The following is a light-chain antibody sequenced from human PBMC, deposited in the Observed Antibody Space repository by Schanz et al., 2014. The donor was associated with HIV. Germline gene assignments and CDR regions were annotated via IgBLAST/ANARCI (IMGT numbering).Light chain of an antibody. CDR1: QSVSTK. V-gene: IGKV3-15*01. CDR2: GAS. J-gene: IGKJ4*01. CDR3: QQYNKWPRVT. Sequence: ETVMTQSPATLSVSPGERATLSCRASQSVSTKLAWYQQKPGQAPRLLIYGASTRATDIPARFSGGGSGTEFTLTINSLQSEDFAVYYCQQYNKWPRVTFGGGTKVEIK.